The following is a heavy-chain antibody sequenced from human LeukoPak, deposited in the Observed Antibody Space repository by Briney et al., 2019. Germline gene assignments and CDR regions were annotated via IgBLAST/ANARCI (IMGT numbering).Heavy chain of an antibody. CDR1: GYSSNTYG. V-gene: IGHV1-18*01. Sequence: ASVKVSCKASGYSSNTYGFTWVRQAPGQGLQWIGWISGNNDYTQYAHNLQGRVTMTTDTSTSTGYMELRSLRPDDTAVYYCANVAKGRYSFYYMDVWGTGTTVTVSS. CDR3: ANVAKGRYSFYYMDV. J-gene: IGHJ6*03. D-gene: IGHD2-21*01. CDR2: ISGNNDYT.